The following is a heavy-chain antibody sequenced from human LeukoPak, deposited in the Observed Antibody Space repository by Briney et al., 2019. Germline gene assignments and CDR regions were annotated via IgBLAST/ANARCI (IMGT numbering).Heavy chain of an antibody. Sequence: GGSLRLSCAASGFTLSSYAMSWVRQAPGKGLEWVSAISDSGNTYHAASVKGRFTISRDSSKNTLFLQMNRLRPEDAAVYYCAKAPVTTCRGAYCYPFDYWGQGTLVTVSS. J-gene: IGHJ4*02. CDR2: ISDSGNT. D-gene: IGHD2-21*01. V-gene: IGHV3-23*01. CDR1: GFTLSSYA. CDR3: AKAPVTTCRGAYCYPFDY.